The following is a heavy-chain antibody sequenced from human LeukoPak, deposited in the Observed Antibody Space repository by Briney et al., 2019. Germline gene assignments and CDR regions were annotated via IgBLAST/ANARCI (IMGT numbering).Heavy chain of an antibody. Sequence: SETLSLTCTVSGGSISSNSYYWSWIRQPAGKGLEWIGRIYTSGSIIYNPSLKSRVTISVDKSKNQFSLKLSSVTAADTAVYYCAGPYNPWGQGTLVTVSS. CDR3: AGPYNP. CDR1: GGSISSNSYY. CDR2: IYTSGSI. J-gene: IGHJ5*02. D-gene: IGHD5-24*01. V-gene: IGHV4-61*02.